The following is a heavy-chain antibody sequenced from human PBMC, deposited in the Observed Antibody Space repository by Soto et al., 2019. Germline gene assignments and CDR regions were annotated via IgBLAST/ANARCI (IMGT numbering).Heavy chain of an antibody. V-gene: IGHV1-24*01. CDR1: GYTLTDVA. J-gene: IGHJ4*02. CDR2: FDPEDGET. D-gene: IGHD5-12*01. Sequence: QVQVVQSGAEVKKPGASVKVACKVSGYTLTDVAMHLLRQSPGKGLGWVGGFDPEDGETIYAQKFQGRVTMTEDTSTDTAYMELSSLRSEDTAVYYCATRGPRWLQSPFDYWGQGTLVTVSS. CDR3: ATRGPRWLQSPFDY.